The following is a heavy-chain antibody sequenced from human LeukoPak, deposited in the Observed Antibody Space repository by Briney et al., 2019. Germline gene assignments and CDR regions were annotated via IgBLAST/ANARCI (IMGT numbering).Heavy chain of an antibody. CDR1: GGSFSGYY. J-gene: IGHJ5*02. Sequence: PSETLSLTCAVYGGSFSGYYWSWIRQPPGKGLEWIGEINHSGSTNYNPSLKSRVTISVDTSKNQFSLKLSSVTAADTAVYYCARGNIVVVPAANWFDPWGQGTLVTVSS. V-gene: IGHV4-34*01. CDR3: ARGNIVVVPAANWFDP. D-gene: IGHD2-2*01. CDR2: INHSGST.